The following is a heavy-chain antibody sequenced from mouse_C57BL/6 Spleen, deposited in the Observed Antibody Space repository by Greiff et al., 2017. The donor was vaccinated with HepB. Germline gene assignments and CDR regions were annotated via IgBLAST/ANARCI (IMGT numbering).Heavy chain of an antibody. CDR1: GYTFTDYE. D-gene: IGHD2-4*01. Sequence: VQLQQSGAELVRPGASVTLSCKASGYTFTDYEMHWVKQTPVHGLEWIGAIDPETGGTAYNQKFKGKAILTADKSSSTAYMELRSLTSEDSAVYYCTRGYDYFFDYWGQGTTLTVSS. CDR3: TRGYDYFFDY. V-gene: IGHV1-15*01. CDR2: IDPETGGT. J-gene: IGHJ2*01.